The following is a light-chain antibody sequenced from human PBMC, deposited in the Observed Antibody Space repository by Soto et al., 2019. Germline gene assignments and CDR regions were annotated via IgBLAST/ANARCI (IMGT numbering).Light chain of an antibody. V-gene: IGLV2-14*01. CDR2: EVS. CDR3: FSYTTSSAPYV. Sequence: QSALTQPASVSGPPGQSITISCTGTTSDVGGYNYVSWYQQHPGKAPKLMIYEVSNRPSGVSNRFSGSKSGNTASLTISGLQAEDEAAYYCFSYTTSSAPYVFGTGTKLTVL. CDR1: TSDVGGYNY. J-gene: IGLJ1*01.